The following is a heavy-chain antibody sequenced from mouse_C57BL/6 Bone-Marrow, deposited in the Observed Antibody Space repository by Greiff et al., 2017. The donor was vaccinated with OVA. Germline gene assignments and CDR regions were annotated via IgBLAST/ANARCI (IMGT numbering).Heavy chain of an antibody. CDR3: TRGYSNYYAMDY. V-gene: IGHV1-15*01. CDR2: IDPETGGP. D-gene: IGHD2-5*01. Sequence: QVQLQPSGAELVRPGASVTLSCKASGYTFTDYEMHWVKQTPVHGLEWIGAIDPETGGPAYNQKFKGKAILTADKSSSTAYMELRSLTSEDSAVYYCTRGYSNYYAMDYWGQGTSVTVSS. J-gene: IGHJ4*01. CDR1: GYTFTDYE.